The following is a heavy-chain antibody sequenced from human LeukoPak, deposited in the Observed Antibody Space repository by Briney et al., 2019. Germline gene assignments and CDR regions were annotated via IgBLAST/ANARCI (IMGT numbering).Heavy chain of an antibody. Sequence: KPSETLSLSCTVSGGSISSYYWSWTRQPPGKGLEWIGYIYYSGSTNYNPSLKSRVTISVDTSKNQFSLKLSSVTAADTAVYYCARGGLEFDYWGQGTLVTVSS. CDR3: ARGGLEFDY. D-gene: IGHD1-1*01. J-gene: IGHJ4*02. CDR2: IYYSGST. V-gene: IGHV4-59*01. CDR1: GGSISSYY.